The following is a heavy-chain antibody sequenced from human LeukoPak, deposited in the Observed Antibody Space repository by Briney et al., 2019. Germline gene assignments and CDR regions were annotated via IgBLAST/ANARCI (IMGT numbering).Heavy chain of an antibody. J-gene: IGHJ5*02. CDR2: INHSGST. Sequence: SETLSLTCAVYGGSFSGYYWSWIRKPPGKGLEWIGEINHSGSTNYNPSLKSRVTISVDTSKNQFSLKLSSVTAADTAVYYCARDRIQPIKYSSAWYWFDPWGQGTLVTVSS. V-gene: IGHV4-34*01. CDR1: GGSFSGYY. CDR3: ARDRIQPIKYSSAWYWFDP. D-gene: IGHD6-19*01.